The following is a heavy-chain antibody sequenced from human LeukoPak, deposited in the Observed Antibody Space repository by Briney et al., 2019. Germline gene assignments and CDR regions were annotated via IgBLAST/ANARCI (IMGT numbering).Heavy chain of an antibody. D-gene: IGHD6-6*01. CDR3: ARGARIYYNYYMDV. J-gene: IGHJ6*03. V-gene: IGHV4-34*01. CDR1: GGSFSGYY. Sequence: PSETLSLTCAVYGGSFSGYYWSWIRQPPGKGPEWIGEINHSGSTNYNPSLKSRVTISVDTSKNQFSLKLSSVTAADTAVYYCARGARIYYNYYMDVWGKGTTVTVSS. CDR2: INHSGST.